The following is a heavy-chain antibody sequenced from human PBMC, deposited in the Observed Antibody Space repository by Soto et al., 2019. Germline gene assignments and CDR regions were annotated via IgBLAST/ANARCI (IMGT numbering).Heavy chain of an antibody. CDR2: IYYSGTT. CDR1: GGSMSSYY. V-gene: IGHV4-59*08. D-gene: IGHD3-10*01. Sequence: QVQLQESGPGLVKPSETLSLTCTVSGGSMSSYYWSWIRPPPGKGLEWIGYIYYSGTTNSNPSLKGRLTISVDTSMDQLSLKLTSVTAADTGVYYCASRLGGVCDIWGPGTMVTVS. CDR3: ASRLGGVCDI. J-gene: IGHJ3*02.